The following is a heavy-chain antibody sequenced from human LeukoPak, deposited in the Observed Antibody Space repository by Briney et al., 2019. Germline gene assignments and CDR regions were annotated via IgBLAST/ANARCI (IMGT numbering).Heavy chain of an antibody. CDR3: ARVRDSSGYRPIDY. Sequence: PSETLSLTCAVYGGSFSGYYWSRIRQPPGKGLEWIGEINHSGSTNYNPSLKSRVTISVDTSKNQFSLKLSSVTAADTAVYYCARVRDSSGYRPIDYWGQGTLVTVSS. D-gene: IGHD3-22*01. J-gene: IGHJ4*02. CDR1: GGSFSGYY. CDR2: INHSGST. V-gene: IGHV4-34*01.